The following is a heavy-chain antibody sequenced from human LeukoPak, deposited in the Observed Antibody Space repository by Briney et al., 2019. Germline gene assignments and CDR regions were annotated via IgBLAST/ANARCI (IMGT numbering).Heavy chain of an antibody. Sequence: GGSLRLSCATSGFIFGNCRMHWVRQAPGKGLVWVSRINSDGSSTSYADSVKGRFTISRDNAKNTLYLQMNSLRAEDTAVYYCARERVVVTAIEDCYYGMDVWGQGTTVTVSS. J-gene: IGHJ6*02. D-gene: IGHD2-21*02. CDR2: INSDGSST. CDR3: ARERVVVTAIEDCYYGMDV. CDR1: GFIFGNCR. V-gene: IGHV3-74*01.